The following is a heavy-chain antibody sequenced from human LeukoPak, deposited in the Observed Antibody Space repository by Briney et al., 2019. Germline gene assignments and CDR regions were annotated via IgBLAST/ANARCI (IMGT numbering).Heavy chain of an antibody. CDR1: GYTFTSYG. Sequence: ASVKVSCKASGYTFTSYGISWVRQAPGQGLEWMGWISAYNGNTNYAQKLQGRATMTRDLPTSTVYMELSSLRSEDTAVYYCARDGDHSSSSLSWFDPWGQGTLVTVSS. J-gene: IGHJ5*02. V-gene: IGHV1-18*01. CDR3: ARDGDHSSSSLSWFDP. CDR2: ISAYNGNT. D-gene: IGHD6-6*01.